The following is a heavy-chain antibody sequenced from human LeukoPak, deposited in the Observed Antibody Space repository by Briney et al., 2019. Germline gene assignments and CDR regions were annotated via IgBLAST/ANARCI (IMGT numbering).Heavy chain of an antibody. CDR2: IYYSGST. D-gene: IGHD3-22*01. V-gene: IGHV4-59*01. Sequence: PSETLSLTCTVSGGSISSYYWSWIRQPPGKGLEWIGYIYYSGSTSYNPSLKSRVTISVDTSKNQFSLKLSSVTAADTAVYYCARSKVITAFDYWGQGTLVTVSS. CDR1: GGSISSYY. CDR3: ARSKVITAFDY. J-gene: IGHJ4*02.